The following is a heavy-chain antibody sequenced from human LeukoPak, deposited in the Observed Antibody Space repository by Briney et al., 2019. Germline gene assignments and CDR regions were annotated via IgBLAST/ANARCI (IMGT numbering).Heavy chain of an antibody. J-gene: IGHJ5*02. D-gene: IGHD3-22*01. V-gene: IGHV3-23*01. CDR2: ISASGVMT. CDR3: ASHPRRYDSSGYYPNWFDP. Sequence: GGSLRLSCAASGFTFTDYAMTWVRQAPGKGLEWVSSISASGVMTYYADSVKGRFTVSRDNSKNSLYLQMNSLRAEDTAVYYCASHPRRYDSSGYYPNWFDPWGQGTLVTVSS. CDR1: GFTFTDYA.